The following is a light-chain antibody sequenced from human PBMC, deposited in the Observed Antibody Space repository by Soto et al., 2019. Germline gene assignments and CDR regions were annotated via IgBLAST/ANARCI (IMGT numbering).Light chain of an antibody. CDR3: SLYTSSSTFGV. V-gene: IGLV2-18*01. Sequence: QSALTQPPSVSGSPGQSVTISCTGTSSDVGSYNRVSWYQQPPGTAPTLMIYEVSNRPSGVPDRFSGSKSGNTASLTISGLQAEDEADYYCSLYTSSSTFGVFGGGTQLTVL. CDR2: EVS. J-gene: IGLJ2*01. CDR1: SSDVGSYNR.